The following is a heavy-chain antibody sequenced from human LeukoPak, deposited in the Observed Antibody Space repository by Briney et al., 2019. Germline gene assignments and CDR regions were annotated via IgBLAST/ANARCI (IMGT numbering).Heavy chain of an antibody. V-gene: IGHV4-39*01. Sequence: SETLSHTCTVSGGSISSSSYYWGWIRQPPGKGLEWIGSIYYSGSTYYNPSLKSRVTISVDTSKNQFSLNLSSVTAADTAVYYCARRGPIEYSDYWGQGTLVTVSS. CDR3: ARRGPIEYSDY. CDR1: GGSISSSSYY. D-gene: IGHD2/OR15-2a*01. CDR2: IYYSGST. J-gene: IGHJ4*02.